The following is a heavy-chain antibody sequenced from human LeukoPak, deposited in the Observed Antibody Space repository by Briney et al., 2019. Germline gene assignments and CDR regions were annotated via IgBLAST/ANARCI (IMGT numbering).Heavy chain of an antibody. CDR1: GVSITSHY. J-gene: IGHJ6*03. V-gene: IGHV4-59*11. CDR2: ISTRGST. D-gene: IGHD2-15*01. CDR3: GRDTLVGYFSYYYMDV. Sequence: SETLSLTCTVSGVSITSHYWTWVRQSPGKGLEWLGDISTRGSTTYNPSLKSRVTISIDTSKNQFSLKLSSVTAADTAVYYCGRDTLVGYFSYYYMDVWGKGTTVTVSS.